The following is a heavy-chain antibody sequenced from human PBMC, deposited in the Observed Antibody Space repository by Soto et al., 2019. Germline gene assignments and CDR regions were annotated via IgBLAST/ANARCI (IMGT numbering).Heavy chain of an antibody. V-gene: IGHV3-74*01. CDR2: INSDGSST. D-gene: IGHD5-18*01. Sequence: EVQLVESGGGIVQPGGSLRLSCAASGFTFSSYWMHWVRQAPGKGLVWVSRINSDGSSTSYADSVKGRFTISRDNVKNTLYLQMNSLRAEDTAVYYCARDPGRGYSYGPIRNYGMDVWGQGTTVTVSS. J-gene: IGHJ6*02. CDR3: ARDPGRGYSYGPIRNYGMDV. CDR1: GFTFSSYW.